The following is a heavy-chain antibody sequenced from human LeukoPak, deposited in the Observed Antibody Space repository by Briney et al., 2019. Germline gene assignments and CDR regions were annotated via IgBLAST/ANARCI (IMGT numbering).Heavy chain of an antibody. CDR1: GFTFSSYA. Sequence: GGSLRLSCAASGFTFSSYAMSWVRQAPGKGLEWVGRIRNKANSYTTEYAASVKGRFTISRDESKNSLYLQMNSLKTEDTAVYYCARASYTNNLFFDYWGQGTLVTVSS. CDR3: ARASYTNNLFFDY. J-gene: IGHJ4*02. D-gene: IGHD3-16*01. CDR2: IRNKANSYTT. V-gene: IGHV3-72*01.